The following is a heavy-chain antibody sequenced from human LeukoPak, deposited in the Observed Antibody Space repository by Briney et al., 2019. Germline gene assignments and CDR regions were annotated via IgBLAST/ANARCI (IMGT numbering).Heavy chain of an antibody. CDR1: GFTFSSYG. Sequence: GGSLRPSCAASGFTFSSYGMHWVRQAPGKGLEWVALIRYDGSNKYYADSVKGRFTISRDNSKNTLYLQMNSLRAEDTAVYYCEKDGIVVVINLDYWGQGTLVTVSS. CDR3: EKDGIVVVINLDY. D-gene: IGHD3-22*01. V-gene: IGHV3-30*02. CDR2: IRYDGSNK. J-gene: IGHJ4*02.